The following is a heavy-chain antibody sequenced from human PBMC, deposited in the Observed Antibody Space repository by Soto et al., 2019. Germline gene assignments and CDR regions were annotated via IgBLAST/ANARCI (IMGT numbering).Heavy chain of an antibody. D-gene: IGHD3-10*01. J-gene: IGHJ4*02. CDR2: INAGNGNT. V-gene: IGHV1-3*01. Sequence: ASVKVSCKASGYTFTSYAMHWVRQAPGQRLEWMGWINAGNGNTKYSQKFQGRVTITRDTSASTAYMELSSLRSEDTAVYYCARDGAGLLWFGETVGEDFDYSGRGTLLTLSS. CDR3: ARDGAGLLWFGETVGEDFDY. CDR1: GYTFTSYA.